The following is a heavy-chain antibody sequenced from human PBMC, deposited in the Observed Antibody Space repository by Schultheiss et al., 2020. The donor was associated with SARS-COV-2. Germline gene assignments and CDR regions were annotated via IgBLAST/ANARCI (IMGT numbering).Heavy chain of an antibody. J-gene: IGHJ4*02. CDR1: GFTFSNAW. D-gene: IGHD4-17*01. CDR3: TTDSAVTTASDY. Sequence: SCVASGFTFSNAWMSWVRQAPGKGLEWVGRIKSKIEDGTTDYAAPVKGRFTISRDDSKKTLFLQASSLKIEDTGVYYCTTDSAVTTASDYWGQGTLVTVSS. V-gene: IGHV3-15*01. CDR2: IKSKIEDGTT.